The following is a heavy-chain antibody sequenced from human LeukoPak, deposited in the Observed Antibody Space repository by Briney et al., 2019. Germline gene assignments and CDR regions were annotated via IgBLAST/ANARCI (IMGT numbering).Heavy chain of an antibody. CDR3: AKLRVDTPLERGY. CDR2: VGHSGANT. D-gene: IGHD5-18*01. V-gene: IGHV3-23*01. J-gene: IGHJ4*02. CDR1: GFTFNTYA. Sequence: AGGSLRLSCAASGFTFNTYAMSWVRQAPGKGLEWVSIVGHSGANTYYADSVEGRFTISRDNPKNTVYLQMDSLRAEDSAVYYCAKLRVDTPLERGYWGQGTLVTVSS.